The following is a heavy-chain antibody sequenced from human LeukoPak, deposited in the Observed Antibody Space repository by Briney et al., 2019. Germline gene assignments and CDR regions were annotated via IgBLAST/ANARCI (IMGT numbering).Heavy chain of an antibody. CDR1: GGSISTSNYY. V-gene: IGHV4-61*02. D-gene: IGHD6-13*01. J-gene: IGHJ4*02. CDR3: ARFSSIAAAFDY. Sequence: SETLSLTCTVSGGSISTSNYYWSWIRQPAGKGLEWIGRIYTSGTTHYNPSLKSRVTMSVDTSKNQFSLNLSSVTAADTAVYYCARFSSIAAAFDYWGLGTLVTVSS. CDR2: IYTSGTT.